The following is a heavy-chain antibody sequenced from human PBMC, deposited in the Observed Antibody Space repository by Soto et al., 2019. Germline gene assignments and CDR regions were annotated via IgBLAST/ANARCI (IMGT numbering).Heavy chain of an antibody. CDR3: AGAGIGVGATRGWYFDL. J-gene: IGHJ2*01. Sequence: QVQLVQSGAEVKKPGSSVKVSCKASGGTFSSYAISWVRQAPGQGLEWMGGIIPIFGTANYAQKFQGRVTITADESTRTSYMGLRSLRSEDTGVYYRAGAGIGVGATRGWYFDLWGRGTLVTVSS. CDR2: IIPIFGTA. CDR1: GGTFSSYA. V-gene: IGHV1-69*01. D-gene: IGHD1-26*01.